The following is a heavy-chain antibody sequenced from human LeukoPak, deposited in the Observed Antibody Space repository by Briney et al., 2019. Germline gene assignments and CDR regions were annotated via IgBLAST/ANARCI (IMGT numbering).Heavy chain of an antibody. CDR1: GYTFTDYH. Sequence: VASVKVSCKASGYTFTDYHMHWVRQAPGQGLEWMGWINPNSGGTNYAQKFQARVTTTSDTSISTVHMYLSRLRSDDTAVYYCARRDSSSWLDYWGQGTLVTVSS. CDR2: INPNSGGT. J-gene: IGHJ4*02. D-gene: IGHD6-13*01. CDR3: ARRDSSSWLDY. V-gene: IGHV1-2*02.